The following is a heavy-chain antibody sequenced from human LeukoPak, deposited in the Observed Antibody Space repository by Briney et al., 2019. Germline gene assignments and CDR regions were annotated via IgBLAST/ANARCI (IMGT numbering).Heavy chain of an antibody. J-gene: IGHJ2*01. CDR3: ARDPNTPARPYDTPRAYWYFYL. D-gene: IGHD3-22*01. CDR2: ISGSGGNT. V-gene: IGHV3-23*01. CDR1: GFTFRNYA. Sequence: GGSLRLSWAASGFTFRNYAMNWVRQAPGKGLEWVSAISGSGGNTNYADSVKGRFTISMDNSKNTLYLQMNSLRAEDTAVYYCARDPNTPARPYDTPRAYWYFYLWGRGTLVTVSS.